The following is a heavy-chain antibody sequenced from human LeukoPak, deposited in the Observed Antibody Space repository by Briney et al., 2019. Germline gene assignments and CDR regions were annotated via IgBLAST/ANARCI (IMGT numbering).Heavy chain of an antibody. CDR3: TRRAAALDAFDI. CDR2: IKSDGSSA. CDR1: GFTFSSYW. V-gene: IGHV3-74*01. J-gene: IGHJ3*02. Sequence: GGSLRLSCAASGFTFSSYWVHWVRQAPGKGLVWVSRIKSDGSSATYADSVKGRFTISRDNAKNTLYLQMNSLRAEDTAVYYCTRRAAALDAFDIWGQGTTVTVSS. D-gene: IGHD6-13*01.